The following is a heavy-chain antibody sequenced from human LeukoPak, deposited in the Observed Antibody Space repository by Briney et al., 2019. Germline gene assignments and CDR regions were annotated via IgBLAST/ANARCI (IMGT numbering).Heavy chain of an antibody. CDR1: GYTFTSYG. CDR2: INPYNGDT. Sequence: ASVKVSCKASGYTFTSYGISWVRQAPGQGLEWMGRINPYNGDTNYAQKFRGRVTMTTDTSTTTAYMELRSLRSDDTAVYYCGEGDYWGQGTLVTVSS. CDR3: GEGDY. J-gene: IGHJ4*02. V-gene: IGHV1-18*01.